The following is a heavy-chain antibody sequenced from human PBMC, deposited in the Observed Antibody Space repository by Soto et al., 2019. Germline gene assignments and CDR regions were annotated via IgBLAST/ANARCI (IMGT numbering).Heavy chain of an antibody. D-gene: IGHD3-22*01. Sequence: SETLSLTSTVSGGSISSSSYYFVCIREPPWKGLEWIGSIYYSGSTYYNPSLKSRVTISVDTSKNQFSLKLSSVTAADTAVYYCARQRGDYYDSSGLFDYWGQGTLVTVSS. CDR3: ARQRGDYYDSSGLFDY. CDR2: IYYSGST. CDR1: GGSISSSSYY. V-gene: IGHV4-39*01. J-gene: IGHJ4*02.